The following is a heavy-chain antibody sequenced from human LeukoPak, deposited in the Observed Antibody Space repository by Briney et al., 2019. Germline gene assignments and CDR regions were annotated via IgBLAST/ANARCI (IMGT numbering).Heavy chain of an antibody. CDR1: GFTFSSYS. D-gene: IGHD2-15*01. Sequence: GGSLRLSCAASGFTFSSYSMNWVRQAPGKGLEWVSSISSSSSYIYYADSVKGRFTISRDNAKNSLYLQMNSLRAEDTAVYYCARSSSRYCSGGSCYSGVLGYFDYWGQGTLVTVSS. J-gene: IGHJ4*02. V-gene: IGHV3-21*01. CDR3: ARSSSRYCSGGSCYSGVLGYFDY. CDR2: ISSSSSYI.